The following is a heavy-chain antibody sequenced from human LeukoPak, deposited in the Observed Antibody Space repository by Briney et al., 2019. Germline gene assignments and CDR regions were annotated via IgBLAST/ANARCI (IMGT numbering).Heavy chain of an antibody. J-gene: IGHJ3*02. D-gene: IGHD2-2*01. CDR3: ARDSRYCSSTSCLDAFDI. CDR2: IYSGGST. V-gene: IGHV3-53*01. CDR1: GFTVSSNY. Sequence: GGSLRLSCAASGFTVSSNYMSWVRQAPGKGLEWVSVIYSGGSTYYADSVKDRFTISRDNSKNTLYLQMNSLRAEDTAVYYCARDSRYCSSTSCLDAFDIWGQGTMVTVSS.